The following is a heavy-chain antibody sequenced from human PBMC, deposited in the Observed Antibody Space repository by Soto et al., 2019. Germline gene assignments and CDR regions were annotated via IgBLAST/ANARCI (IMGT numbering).Heavy chain of an antibody. J-gene: IGHJ6*02. V-gene: IGHV1-69*06. CDR2: ILPMFGAV. CDR1: GGTSSNFV. D-gene: IGHD3-3*01. Sequence: QVQLVQSGTEVKKSGSSVKVSCKASGGTSSNFVITWVRQAPGPGLEWLGGILPMFGAVKYAQKFQGRLTLTADRSTQQAAMELDSLRSEYTAVYYCARAKRSGYDRGDSYYHTMDVWGHGTTGTVS. CDR3: ARAKRSGYDRGDSYYHTMDV.